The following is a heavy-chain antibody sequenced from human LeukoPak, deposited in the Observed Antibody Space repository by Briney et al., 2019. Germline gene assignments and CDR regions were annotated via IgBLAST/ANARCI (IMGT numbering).Heavy chain of an antibody. V-gene: IGHV3-9*01. CDR2: ISWNSGSI. J-gene: IGHJ4*02. D-gene: IGHD5-18*01. Sequence: SLRLSCAASGFTFVDYAMHWFRQAPGRGLQGVSGISWNSGSIGYAASVKGRFTISSDNAKKSLYLQMNSLRAEDTALYYCAKDREAYGSYGPPDFDYWGQGTLVTVSS. CDR1: GFTFVDYA. CDR3: AKDREAYGSYGPPDFDY.